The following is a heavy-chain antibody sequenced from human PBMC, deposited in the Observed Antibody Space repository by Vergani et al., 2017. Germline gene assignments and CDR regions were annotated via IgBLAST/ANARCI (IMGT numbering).Heavy chain of an antibody. CDR3: AGDTLCWQRADR. Sequence: QVHLQESGPGRVKPSETLTLTCTVSYGSINNYYGNWIRQPPGTGLQWIGSIHYSGDTSYANYNPSLKGRASISVDASKNQFSLRLTSVTAADTAMYYCAGDTLCWQRADRWGQGIRVTVSS. D-gene: IGHD2-15*01. J-gene: IGHJ5*02. CDR2: IHYSGDTSYA. CDR1: YGSINNYY. V-gene: IGHV4-59*01.